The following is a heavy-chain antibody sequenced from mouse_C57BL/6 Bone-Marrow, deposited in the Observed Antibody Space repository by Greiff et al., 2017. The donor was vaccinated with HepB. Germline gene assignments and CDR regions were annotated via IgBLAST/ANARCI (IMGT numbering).Heavy chain of an antibody. Sequence: QVQLQQSGAELVRPGASVKLSCKASVYTFTDYYINWVKQRPGQGLEWIARIYPGSGNTYYNEKFKGKATLTAEKSSSTAYMQLSSLTSEDSAVYVGEREVLPAWFAYWAQGTLVTVSA. CDR2: IYPGSGNT. D-gene: IGHD1-1*01. CDR1: VYTFTDYY. V-gene: IGHV1-76*01. CDR3: EREVLPAWFAY. J-gene: IGHJ3*01.